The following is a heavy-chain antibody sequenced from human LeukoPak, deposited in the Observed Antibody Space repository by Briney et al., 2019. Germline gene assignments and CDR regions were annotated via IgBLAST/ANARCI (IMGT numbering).Heavy chain of an antibody. CDR2: MNPNSGNT. CDR3: AGEGYYDSSGYL. V-gene: IGHV1-8*01. CDR1: GYTFTSYD. Sequence: ASVKVSCKASGYTFTSYDINWVRQATGQGLEWMGWMNPNSGNTGYAQKFQGRVTITTDESTSTAYMELSSLRSEDTAVYYCAGEGYYDSSGYLWGQGTLVTVSS. D-gene: IGHD3-22*01. J-gene: IGHJ4*02.